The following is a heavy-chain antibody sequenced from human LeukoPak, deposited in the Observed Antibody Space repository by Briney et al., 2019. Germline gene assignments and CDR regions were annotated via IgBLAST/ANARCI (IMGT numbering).Heavy chain of an antibody. CDR1: GFTFDDYA. V-gene: IGHV3-9*01. CDR2: ISWNSGST. D-gene: IGHD3/OR15-3a*01. CDR3: VRGNFGPAQWFDP. Sequence: GGSLRLSCAASGFTFDDYAMHWVRQVPGKGLVWVSGISWNSGSTGYADSVKGRFTMSRDNTKNSLYLQMNSLTPDDTALYYCVRGNFGPAQWFDPWGQGTLVTVSS. J-gene: IGHJ5*02.